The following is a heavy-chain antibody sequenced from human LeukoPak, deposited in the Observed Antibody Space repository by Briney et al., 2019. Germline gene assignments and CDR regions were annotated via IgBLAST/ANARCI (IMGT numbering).Heavy chain of an antibody. Sequence: ASVKVSCKPSGYTFTRLDINWVRQATGPELEGMGWMNPNSGNRGYAQKFQGRVTMTRNTSRTTAYMELSSLSSEDTAVYYCARAVTARQYFDWILPYYYFYKGVWGKVTTVTVSS. V-gene: IGHV1-8*01. J-gene: IGHJ6*03. CDR1: GYTFTRLD. CDR3: ARAVTARQYFDWILPYYYFYKGV. D-gene: IGHD3-9*01. CDR2: MNPNSGNR.